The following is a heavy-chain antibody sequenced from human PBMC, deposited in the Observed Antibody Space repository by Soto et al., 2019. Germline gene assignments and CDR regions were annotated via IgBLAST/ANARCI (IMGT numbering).Heavy chain of an antibody. V-gene: IGHV2-5*02. J-gene: IGHJ4*02. CDR3: ARLVAAGITYYFDS. Sequence: QITLKESGPTLVKPTQTLTLTCTFSAFSLSTIGVGVGWIRQPPGKALEWLTFIYWDDNKRYSPSLKSRLTITKDTSKNQVVLTMTNMDPVDTATYYCARLVAAGITYYFDSWGQGTLVTVSS. D-gene: IGHD2-21*01. CDR2: IYWDDNK. CDR1: AFSLSTIGVG.